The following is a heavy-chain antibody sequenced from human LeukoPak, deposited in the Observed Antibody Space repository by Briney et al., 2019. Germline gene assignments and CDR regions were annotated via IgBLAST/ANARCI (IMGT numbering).Heavy chain of an antibody. J-gene: IGHJ3*02. D-gene: IGHD4-17*01. CDR2: ISGYNGNI. Sequence: GASVKVSCKASGYTFTSYGITWVRQAPGQGLEWMGWISGYNGNINYAQNFQGRVTMTTDTSTSTAYMELRTLRSDDTAVYYCARDGGDYGHSNDGFDIWGQGTMVTVSS. CDR3: ARDGGDYGHSNDGFDI. V-gene: IGHV1-18*01. CDR1: GYTFTSYG.